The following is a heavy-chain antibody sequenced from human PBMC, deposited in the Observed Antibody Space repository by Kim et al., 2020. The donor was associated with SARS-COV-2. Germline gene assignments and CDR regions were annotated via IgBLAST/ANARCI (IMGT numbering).Heavy chain of an antibody. CDR3: ASQGTYDSSGYYKDY. D-gene: IGHD3-22*01. V-gene: IGHV1-69*01. Sequence: AQKFQGRVTMTADESTSTAYMELSSLRSEDTAVYYCASQGTYDSSGYYKDYWGQGTLVTVSS. J-gene: IGHJ4*02.